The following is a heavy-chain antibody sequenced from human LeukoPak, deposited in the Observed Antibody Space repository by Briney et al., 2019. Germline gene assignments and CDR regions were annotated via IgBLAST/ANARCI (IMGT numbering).Heavy chain of an antibody. CDR1: GGSISSGGYY. CDR3: AREYSSGWSD. CDR2: IYYSGST. V-gene: IGHV4-61*08. Sequence: ASETLSLTCTVSGGSISSGGYYWSWIRQHPGKGLEWIGYIYYSGSTNYNPSLKSRVTISVDTSKNQFSLKLSSVTAADTAVYYCAREYSSGWSDWGQGTLVTVSS. J-gene: IGHJ4*02. D-gene: IGHD6-19*01.